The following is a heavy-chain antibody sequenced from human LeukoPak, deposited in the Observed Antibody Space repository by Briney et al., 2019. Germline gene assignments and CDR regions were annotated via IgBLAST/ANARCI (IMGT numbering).Heavy chain of an antibody. D-gene: IGHD3-16*02. V-gene: IGHV3-11*06. CDR1: GFTFSDYY. Sequence: GGSLRLSCAASGFTFSDYYMSWIRQAPGRGLEWVSYISWDSSYTSYADSVKGRFSISRDNAKNTPFLQMSSLRGEDTAVYYCVRNSEEYVRGSYRYADAFDLWGQGTMVTVTS. J-gene: IGHJ3*01. CDR3: VRNSEEYVRGSYRYADAFDL. CDR2: ISWDSSYT.